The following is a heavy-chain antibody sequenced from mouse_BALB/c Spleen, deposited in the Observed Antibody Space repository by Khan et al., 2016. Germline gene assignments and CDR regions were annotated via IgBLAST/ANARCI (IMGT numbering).Heavy chain of an antibody. Sequence: VQLKESGPDLVKPGASVKISCKASGYSFTGYYMYWVKQSHEKSLEWIGRINPNNGGSYSNQKFKGKPILTVDKSSSTAYMELRSLTSEDSAVYYCLRDAMDYWGQGTSVTVSS. D-gene: IGHD1-1*01. J-gene: IGHJ4*01. CDR1: GYSFTGYY. CDR2: INPNNGGS. V-gene: IGHV1-18*01. CDR3: LRDAMDY.